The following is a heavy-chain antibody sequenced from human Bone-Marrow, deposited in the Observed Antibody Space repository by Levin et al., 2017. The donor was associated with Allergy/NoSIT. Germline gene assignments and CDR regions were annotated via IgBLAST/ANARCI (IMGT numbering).Heavy chain of an antibody. CDR2: ICYIGST. CDR1: GGSISSGDYY. CDR3: ARDPADGARGYYFDY. Sequence: SSETLSLTCTVSGGSISSGDYYWSWIRQPPVKGLEWIGYICYIGSTYYNPSLKSRVTISLDRSKNQFSLNLSSVTAADTAVYYCARDPADGARGYYFDYWGQGTLVTVSS. V-gene: IGHV4-30-4*01. J-gene: IGHJ4*02. D-gene: IGHD4/OR15-4a*01.